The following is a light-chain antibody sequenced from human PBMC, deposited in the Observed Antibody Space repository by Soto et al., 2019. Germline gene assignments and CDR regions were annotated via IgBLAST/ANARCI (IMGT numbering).Light chain of an antibody. Sequence: EIVLTQSPGTLSLSPGERVTLSCRASQSVSSSYLAWYQQKPGQAPRLLIYGASSRATGIPDRFSVSGSGTDFTLTISRLEPEDFAVYYCQQYGSSPRFTFGPGTKVDIK. CDR2: GAS. CDR3: QQYGSSPRFT. V-gene: IGKV3-20*01. J-gene: IGKJ3*01. CDR1: QSVSSSY.